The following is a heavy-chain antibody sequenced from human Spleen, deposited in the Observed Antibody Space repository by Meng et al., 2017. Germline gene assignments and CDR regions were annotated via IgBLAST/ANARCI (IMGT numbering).Heavy chain of an antibody. CDR1: GGSFSDYY. Sequence: QVHLQQWGAGLLKPSEPLSLPGVVSGGSFSDYYWSWIRQPPGKGLEWIGEINHSGSTNYNPSLESRATISVDTSQNNLSLKLSSVTAADSAVYYCARGPTTMAHDFDYWGQGTLVTVSS. V-gene: IGHV4-34*01. CDR3: ARGPTTMAHDFDY. J-gene: IGHJ4*02. CDR2: INHSGST. D-gene: IGHD4-11*01.